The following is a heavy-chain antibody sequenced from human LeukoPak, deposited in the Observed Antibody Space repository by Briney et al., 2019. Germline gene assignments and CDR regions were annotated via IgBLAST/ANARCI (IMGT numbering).Heavy chain of an antibody. V-gene: IGHV3-21*01. J-gene: IGHJ3*02. CDR2: ISSSSSYI. Sequence: GGSLRLSCAASGFTFSSYSMNWVRQAPGKGLEWVSSISSSSSYIYYADSAKGRFTISRDNAKNSLYLQMNSLRADDTAVYHCARQETSSYNGAFDIWGQGTMVTVSS. CDR3: ARQETSSYNGAFDI. CDR1: GFTFSSYS. D-gene: IGHD1-26*01.